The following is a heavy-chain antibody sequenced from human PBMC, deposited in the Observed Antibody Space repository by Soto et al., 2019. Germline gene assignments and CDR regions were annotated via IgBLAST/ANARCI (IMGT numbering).Heavy chain of an antibody. V-gene: IGHV4-59*01. Sequence: SETLSLTCSVSGVSISSYFWSWIRQAPGRGLEWIGYTYHRGSTNYSPSLRSRVAISLDTSENQFSLKVNSVTAADTAVYYCARGLGRAYYDSSSYFHLDYWGQGTLVTVSS. J-gene: IGHJ4*02. CDR3: ARGLGRAYYDSSSYFHLDY. D-gene: IGHD3-22*01. CDR2: TYHRGST. CDR1: GVSISSYF.